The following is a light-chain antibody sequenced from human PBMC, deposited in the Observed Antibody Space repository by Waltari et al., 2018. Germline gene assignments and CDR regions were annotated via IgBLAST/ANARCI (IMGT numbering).Light chain of an antibody. V-gene: IGKV3-15*01. CDR1: HSIGSN. CDR2: GAS. CDR3: QQYNTWPRT. J-gene: IGKJ3*01. Sequence: EVVMTQSPATLSVSPGERATLSCRASHSIGSNLAWSQQKPGQTPRLLIYGASTRATGVPARFSGSGAGREFTLTISSLQSEDSVFYYCQQYNTWPRTFGPGTKVDIK.